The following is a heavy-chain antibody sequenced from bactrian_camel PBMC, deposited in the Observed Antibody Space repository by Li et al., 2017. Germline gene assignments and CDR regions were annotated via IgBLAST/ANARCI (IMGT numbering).Heavy chain of an antibody. CDR3: AADFLPPRDGWYCTGPTNY. J-gene: IGHJ4*01. D-gene: IGHD6*01. CDR2: IYSDGRST. Sequence: HVQLVESGGGSVEAGGSLTLSCTPSQYTGPGSRACMGWSRQAPGKDYEGLAAIYSDGRSTYYADSVKGRFTVSHDNAKNTVFLQMNSLKPEDTAVYFCAADFLPPRDGWYCTGPTNYWGQGTQVTVS. CDR1: QYTGPGSRAC. V-gene: IGHV3S1*01.